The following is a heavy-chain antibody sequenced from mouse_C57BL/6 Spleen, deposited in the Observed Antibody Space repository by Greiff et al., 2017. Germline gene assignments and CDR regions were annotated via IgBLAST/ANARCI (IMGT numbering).Heavy chain of an antibody. V-gene: IGHV3-6*01. CDR3: ARDITTNYAMDY. CDR1: GYSITSGYY. Sequence: EVKLQESGPGLVKPSQSLSLTCSVTGYSITSGYYWHWIRQFPGNKLEWMGYISYDGSNNYNPSLKNRISITRDTSKNQFFLKLNSVTTEDTATYYCARDITTNYAMDYWGQGTSVTVSS. CDR2: ISYDGSN. D-gene: IGHD1-1*01. J-gene: IGHJ4*01.